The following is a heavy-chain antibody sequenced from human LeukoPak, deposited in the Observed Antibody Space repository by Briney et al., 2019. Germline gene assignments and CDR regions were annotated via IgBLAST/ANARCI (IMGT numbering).Heavy chain of an antibody. CDR1: GFTFSTYS. V-gene: IGHV3-48*04. D-gene: IGHD2-21*02. CDR2: ISSSSNII. J-gene: IGHJ4*02. CDR3: ASMTTYCGGDCYFFDY. Sequence: PGGSLRLSCAASGFTFSTYSMNWVRQAPGKGLEWVSYISSSSNIIYYADSVKGRFTISRDNAENSLYLQMNSLRVEDTAVYYCASMTTYCGGDCYFFDYWGQGTLVTVSS.